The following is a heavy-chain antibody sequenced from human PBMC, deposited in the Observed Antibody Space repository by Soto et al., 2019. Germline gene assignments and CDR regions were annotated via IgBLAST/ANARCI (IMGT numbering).Heavy chain of an antibody. Sequence: QLQLQESGPGLVKPSETLSLTCTVSGGSISSSSYYCGWIRQPPGKGLEWIGSIYYSGSTYYNPYLKSRVNIYVDTSKNQFSMKLSSVTAADTAVYYCARHRHSEYYYGMDVWGQGTTVTVSS. CDR1: GGSISSSSYY. V-gene: IGHV4-39*01. CDR3: ARHRHSEYYYGMDV. D-gene: IGHD2-15*01. CDR2: IYYSGST. J-gene: IGHJ6*02.